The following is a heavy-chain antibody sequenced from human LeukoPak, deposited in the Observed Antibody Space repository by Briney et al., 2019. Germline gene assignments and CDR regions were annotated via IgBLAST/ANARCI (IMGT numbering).Heavy chain of an antibody. D-gene: IGHD3-22*01. J-gene: IGHJ6*03. CDR2: ISSSSSYI. V-gene: IGHV3-21*01. CDR3: ARDNSVVTSDYYYYYMDV. CDR1: GFTFSSYS. Sequence: PGGSLRLSCAASGFTFSSYSMNWVRQAPGKGLEWVSSISSSSSYIYYADSVKGRFTISRDNAKDSLYLQMNSLRAEDTAVYYCARDNSVVTSDYYYYYMDVWGKGTTVTVSS.